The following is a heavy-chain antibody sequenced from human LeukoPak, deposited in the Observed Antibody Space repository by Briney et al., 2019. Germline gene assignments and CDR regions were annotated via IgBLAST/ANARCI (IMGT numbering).Heavy chain of an antibody. CDR3: ATKTGVAAAGTLDAFDI. D-gene: IGHD6-13*01. CDR1: GFTFSSYS. Sequence: GGSLRLSCAASGFTFSSYSMNWVRQAPGKGLGWVSSISSSSSYIYYADSVKGRFTISRDNAKNSLYLQMNSLRAEDTAVYYCATKTGVAAAGTLDAFDIWGQGTMVTVSS. J-gene: IGHJ3*02. CDR2: ISSSSSYI. V-gene: IGHV3-21*01.